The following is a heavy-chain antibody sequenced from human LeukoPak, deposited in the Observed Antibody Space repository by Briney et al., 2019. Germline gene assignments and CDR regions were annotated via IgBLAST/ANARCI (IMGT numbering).Heavy chain of an antibody. V-gene: IGHV3-23*01. CDR3: AKHYYDSSGSHFDY. CDR1: GFTFSSYA. J-gene: IGHJ4*02. CDR2: ISGSGGST. Sequence: PGGSLRLSCAAAGFTFSSYAMSWVRQAQGKGPEWVSSISGSGGSTYYADSVKGRFTISRDNSRNTLFLQMNSLRAEDTAVYYCAKHYYDSSGSHFDYWGQGTLVTVPS. D-gene: IGHD3-22*01.